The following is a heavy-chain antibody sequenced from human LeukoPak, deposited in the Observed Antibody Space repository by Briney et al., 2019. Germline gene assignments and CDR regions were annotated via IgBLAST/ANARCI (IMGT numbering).Heavy chain of an antibody. CDR1: GFTFSSYS. CDR3: ARDESRFGMDV. V-gene: IGHV3-21*01. Sequence: GGSLRLSCAASGFTFSSYSMNWVRQAPGKGLEWVSSISSSSRYIYYADSVKGRFTISRDNAKNSLYLQMNSLRAEDTSVYYCARDESRFGMDVWGQGTTVTVSS. CDR2: ISSSSRYI. J-gene: IGHJ6*02.